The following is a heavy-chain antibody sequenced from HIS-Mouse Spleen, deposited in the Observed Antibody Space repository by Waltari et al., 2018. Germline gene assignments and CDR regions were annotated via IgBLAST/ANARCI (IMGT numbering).Heavy chain of an antibody. CDR1: GYTFTGYY. CDR2: INPNSGGT. J-gene: IGHJ4*02. Sequence: QVQLVQPGAEVKKPGASVKVSCKASGYTFTGYYMHWVRQAPGQGLEWMGWINPNSGGTNYAQKFQGRVTMTRDTSISTAYMELSRLRSDDTAVYYCARGGTIFGVVSNFDYWGQGTLVTVSS. CDR3: ARGGTIFGVVSNFDY. V-gene: IGHV1-2*02. D-gene: IGHD3-3*01.